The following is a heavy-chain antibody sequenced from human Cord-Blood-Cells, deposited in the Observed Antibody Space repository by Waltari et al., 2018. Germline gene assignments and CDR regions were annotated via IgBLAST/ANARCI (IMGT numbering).Heavy chain of an antibody. J-gene: IGHJ4*02. Sequence: QVQLVESGGGVVQPGRSLRLSCAASGFTFSSYAMHRVRQAPGKGLEWVAVISYDGSNKYYADSVKGRFTISRDNSKNTLYLQMNSLRAEDTAVYYCARGLRVVTLDYWGQGTLVTVSS. D-gene: IGHD2-21*02. CDR1: GFTFSSYA. CDR2: ISYDGSNK. V-gene: IGHV3-30-3*01. CDR3: ARGLRVVTLDY.